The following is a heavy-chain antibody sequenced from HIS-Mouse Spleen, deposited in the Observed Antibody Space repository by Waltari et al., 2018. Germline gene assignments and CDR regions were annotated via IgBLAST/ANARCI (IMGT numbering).Heavy chain of an antibody. CDR3: ASNLGSDSYGRGDY. D-gene: IGHD5-18*01. Sequence: EVQLVESGGGLVKPGGSLRLSCAASGFTFSSYSMNWVRQAPGKGVEGVHSINNGSSYIYYANSVKGRFTISRDNAKNALYLKMNSLRAEDTAVYYCASNLGSDSYGRGDYWGQGTLVTVSS. CDR1: GFTFSSYS. V-gene: IGHV3-21*01. J-gene: IGHJ4*02. CDR2: INNGSSYI.